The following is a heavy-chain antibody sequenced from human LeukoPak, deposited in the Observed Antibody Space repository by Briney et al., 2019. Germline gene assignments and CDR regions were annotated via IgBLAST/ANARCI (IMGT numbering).Heavy chain of an antibody. V-gene: IGHV4-59*01. CDR3: AREYNYYDSSGWDAFEI. D-gene: IGHD3-22*01. Sequence: PSDTLSLTCTVSGCFISTYYWKGIRQPQGQGLERIGYIYYSGSTNYNPSLTGRVTISVDTSKNQFSLKLSSVTAADTAVYYCAREYNYYDSSGWDAFEIWGQGTMVTVSS. CDR1: GCFISTYY. J-gene: IGHJ3*02. CDR2: IYYSGST.